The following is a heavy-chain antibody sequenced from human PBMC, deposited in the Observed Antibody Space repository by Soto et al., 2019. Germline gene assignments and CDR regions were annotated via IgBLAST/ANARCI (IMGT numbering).Heavy chain of an antibody. CDR2: MSHSGGT. CDR3: ARVERGTATTVVDAFDI. Sequence: QVQLQQWGAGLLKPSETLSLTCAVYGGFVSSGSYYWSWIRQPPGKGLEWIGEMSHSGGTQFNPSLKSRGTISVDTSKNQFSLKMSSVTAADTALYYCARVERGTATTVVDAFDIWGPGTMVTVSS. V-gene: IGHV4-34*01. CDR1: GGFVSSGSYY. D-gene: IGHD1-1*01. J-gene: IGHJ3*02.